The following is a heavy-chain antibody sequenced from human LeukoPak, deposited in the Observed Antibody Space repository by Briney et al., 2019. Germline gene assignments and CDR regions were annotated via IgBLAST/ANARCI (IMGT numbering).Heavy chain of an antibody. CDR3: ARHSRLITTIHFDY. V-gene: IGHV4-38-2*01. J-gene: IGHJ4*02. Sequence: PSETLSLTCAVPGYSISSGYCWGWLRQPPGKGLEWIGSIYHSGSTSYNPSLKNRVTISVATSKNQFPRKLSSVTAADTAVYYCARHSRLITTIHFDYWGQGTLVTVSS. CDR2: IYHSGST. CDR1: GYSISSGYC. D-gene: IGHD3-22*01.